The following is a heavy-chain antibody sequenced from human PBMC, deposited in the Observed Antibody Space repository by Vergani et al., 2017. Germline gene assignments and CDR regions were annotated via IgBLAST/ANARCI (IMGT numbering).Heavy chain of an antibody. CDR2: IYHSGST. Sequence: QVQLQESGPGLVKPSETLSLTCAVSGYSISSGYYWGWIRQPPGKGLEWIGSIYHSGSTYYNPSLKSRVTISVDTSKNSFSLKLSSVTAADTAVYYCARLTGASVRLGELLDYWGQGTLVTVSS. D-gene: IGHD3-16*01. CDR1: GYSISSGYY. J-gene: IGHJ4*02. V-gene: IGHV4-38-2*01. CDR3: ARLTGASVRLGELLDY.